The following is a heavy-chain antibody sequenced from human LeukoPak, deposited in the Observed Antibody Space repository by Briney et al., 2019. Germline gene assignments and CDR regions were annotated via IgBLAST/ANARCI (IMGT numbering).Heavy chain of an antibody. D-gene: IGHD2-15*01. J-gene: IGHJ3*02. CDR2: IHPSDTHT. CDR1: GTLFTNYY. Sequence: PGELQYLFRKGPGTLFTNYYISWVHQIPEKDLGWRGIIHPSDTHTYYHPSLHGHVTVSAAKSISTAYLQGSSLKASDTAMYYCARTTSCSGGSCYGDAFDIWGQGTMVTVSS. CDR3: ARTTSCSGGSCYGDAFDI. V-gene: IGHV5-10-1*01.